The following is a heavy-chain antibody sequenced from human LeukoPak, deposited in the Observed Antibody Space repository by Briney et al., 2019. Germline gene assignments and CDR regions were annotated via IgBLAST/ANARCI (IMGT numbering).Heavy chain of an antibody. D-gene: IGHD6-13*01. V-gene: IGHV3-20*04. CDR1: GFTFDDYG. CDR2: INWNGGST. J-gene: IGHJ4*02. Sequence: GGSLRLSCAASGFTFDDYGMSWVRQAPGKGPEWVSGINWNGGSTGYADSVKGRFTISRDNAKNSLYLQMNSLRAEDTALYYCARVRGSSWYSDYWGQGTLVTVSS. CDR3: ARVRGSSWYSDY.